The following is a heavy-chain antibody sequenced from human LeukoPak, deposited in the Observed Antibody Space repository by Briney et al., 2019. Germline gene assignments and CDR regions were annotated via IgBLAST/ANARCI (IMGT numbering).Heavy chain of an antibody. J-gene: IGHJ6*02. CDR3: ARGTYYDFWSDTNYYGMDV. V-gene: IGHV1-18*01. Sequence: ASVKVSCKASGYTFTSYGISWVRQAPGQGLEWMGRISAYNGNTNYAQKLQGRVTMTTDTSTSTAYMELRSLRSDDTAVYYCARGTYYDFWSDTNYYGMDVWGQGTTVTVSS. D-gene: IGHD3-3*01. CDR1: GYTFTSYG. CDR2: ISAYNGNT.